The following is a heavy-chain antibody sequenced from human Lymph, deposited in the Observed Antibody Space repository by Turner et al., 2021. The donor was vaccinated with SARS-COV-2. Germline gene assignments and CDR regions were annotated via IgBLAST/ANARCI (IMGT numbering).Heavy chain of an antibody. CDR2: IKQDGSEK. CDR1: GFSFSLYW. J-gene: IGHJ4*02. CDR3: ARVEMATISFDY. Sequence: EVQLLESGGGLVQPGGSLRLSCAASGFSFSLYWLSWVRQGPGKGLEWVANIKQDGSEKYYVDSVKGRFTISRDNAKNSLYLQMNSLRAEDTAVYYCARVEMATISFDYWGQGTLVPVSS. V-gene: IGHV3-7*01.